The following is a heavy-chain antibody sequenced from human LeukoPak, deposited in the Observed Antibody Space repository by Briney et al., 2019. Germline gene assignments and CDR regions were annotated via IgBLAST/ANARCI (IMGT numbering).Heavy chain of an antibody. V-gene: IGHV4-59*01. Sequence: PSETLPLTCTVSGGSISSYYWSWIRQPPGKGLEWIGYIYYSGSTNSNPSLKSRVTISVDTSKNQFSLKLSSVTGADTAVYYCARRGYSNPMDVWGKGTTVTVSS. D-gene: IGHD4-11*01. CDR1: GGSISSYY. CDR2: IYYSGST. J-gene: IGHJ6*04. CDR3: ARRGYSNPMDV.